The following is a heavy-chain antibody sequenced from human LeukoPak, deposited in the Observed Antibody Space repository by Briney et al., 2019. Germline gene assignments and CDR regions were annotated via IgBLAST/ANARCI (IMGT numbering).Heavy chain of an antibody. CDR1: GFTFRSYG. J-gene: IGHJ4*02. CDR2: IWYDGSNK. Sequence: GGSLRLSCAASGFTFRSYGMHWVRQAPGKGLEWVAFIWYDGSNKFYADSVKGRFTISRDNSRDTLYLQMNSLGAEDTSVYYCAKDLGTATNYFDYWGQGTLVTVSS. CDR3: AKDLGTATNYFDY. V-gene: IGHV3-30*02. D-gene: IGHD3-16*01.